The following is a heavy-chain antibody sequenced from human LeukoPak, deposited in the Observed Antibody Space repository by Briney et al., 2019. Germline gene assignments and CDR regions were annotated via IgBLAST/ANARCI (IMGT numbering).Heavy chain of an antibody. CDR2: ISGNGGGT. CDR3: AKPKDNSLYCFDY. Sequence: GGSLRLSCAASGFTFSSYAMSWARQAPGKGLEWVSGISGNGGGTYYADSVKGRFTISRDNSKNALYLQMSSLRAEDTAVYYCAKPKDNSLYCFDYWGQGTLVTVSS. D-gene: IGHD1-20*01. CDR1: GFTFSSYA. V-gene: IGHV3-23*01. J-gene: IGHJ4*02.